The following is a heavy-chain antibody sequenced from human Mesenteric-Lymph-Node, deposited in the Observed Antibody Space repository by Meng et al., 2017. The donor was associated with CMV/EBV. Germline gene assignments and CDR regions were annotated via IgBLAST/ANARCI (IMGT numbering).Heavy chain of an antibody. V-gene: IGHV4-31*02. D-gene: IGHD4-17*01. Sequence: VSGGSVTSGDSYWTWIRQHPEKGLEWIGYIYYMGNTYYNPSLGSRLAMSLDKSKNQFSLELRSVTAADTAVYYCAKDSVTTGVFGYWGQGTLVTVSS. CDR3: AKDSVTTGVFGY. J-gene: IGHJ4*02. CDR1: GGSVTSGDSY. CDR2: IYYMGNT.